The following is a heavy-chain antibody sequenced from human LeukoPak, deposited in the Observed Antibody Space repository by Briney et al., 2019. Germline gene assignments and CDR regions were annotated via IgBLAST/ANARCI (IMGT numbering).Heavy chain of an antibody. CDR3: ARTYGSGSLDY. Sequence: GGSLRLSCAASGFTFSDYYMSWIRQSPGKGLEWVSYISSSDNTIYYADSVKGRFTISRDNAKNSLYLQMNSLRAEDTAVYYCARTYGSGSLDYGGQGTLVTVSS. CDR1: GFTFSDYY. J-gene: IGHJ4*02. D-gene: IGHD2-15*01. V-gene: IGHV3-11*04. CDR2: ISSSDNTI.